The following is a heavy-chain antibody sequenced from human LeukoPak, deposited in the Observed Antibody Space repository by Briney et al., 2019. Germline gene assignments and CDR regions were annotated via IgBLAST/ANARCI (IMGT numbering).Heavy chain of an antibody. V-gene: IGHV4-34*01. J-gene: IGHJ3*02. Sequence: PSETLSLTCAVYGGSFSGYYWSWIRQPPGKGLEWIGEINHSGSTNYNPSPKSRVTISVDTSKNQFSLKLSSVTAADTAVYYCARAEAGGGYCSSTSCYQAFDIWGQGTMVTVSS. CDR2: INHSGST. CDR1: GGSFSGYY. CDR3: ARAEAGGGYCSSTSCYQAFDI. D-gene: IGHD2-2*01.